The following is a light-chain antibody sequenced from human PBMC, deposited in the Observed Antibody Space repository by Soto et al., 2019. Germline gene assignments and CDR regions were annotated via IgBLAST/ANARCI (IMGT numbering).Light chain of an antibody. J-gene: IGKJ5*01. V-gene: IGKV2-30*01. CDR1: QSLVYSDGNTC. Sequence: DVVMTQSPLSLPVTLGQPASISFRSTQSLVYSDGNTCLDCFQQRPGQSPRRLIYKLSNRDSGGPDRLSGSGSGPDFHPEASTVEAGDVGVSYCLQGTPWPPIPFGQGTRLEIK. CDR3: LQGTPWPPIP. CDR2: KLS.